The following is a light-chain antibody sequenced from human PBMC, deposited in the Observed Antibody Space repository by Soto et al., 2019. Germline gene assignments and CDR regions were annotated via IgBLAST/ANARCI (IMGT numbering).Light chain of an antibody. J-gene: IGLJ1*01. CDR3: CSFAGDPYV. Sequence: QSALTQPRSVSASPGQSVAISCTGTSSDVGGYDYVSWYQQHPGKAPKLMIYDVHERPSGVPDRFSGSKSGNTASLTISGLQAEDEADYYCCSFAGDPYVFGTGTKVTVL. CDR2: DVH. V-gene: IGLV2-11*01. CDR1: SSDVGGYDY.